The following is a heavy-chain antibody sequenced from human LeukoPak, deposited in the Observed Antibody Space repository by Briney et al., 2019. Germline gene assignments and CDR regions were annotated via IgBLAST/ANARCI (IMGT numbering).Heavy chain of an antibody. CDR2: ISWNSGRI. V-gene: IGHV3-9*01. CDR3: AKDATGADGLDV. D-gene: IGHD7-27*01. J-gene: IGHJ6*02. Sequence: GGSLRLSCVASGFPFSSYWMTWVRQAPGKGLEWVSGISWNSGRIGYADSVKGRFTISRDNAKNSLYLQMNSLRTEDTALYYCAKDATGADGLDVWGQGTTVTVSS. CDR1: GFPFSSYW.